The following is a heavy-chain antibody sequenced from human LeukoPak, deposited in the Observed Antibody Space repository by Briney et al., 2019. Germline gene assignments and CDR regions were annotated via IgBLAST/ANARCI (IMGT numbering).Heavy chain of an antibody. V-gene: IGHV4-38-2*01. CDR1: AYSISSGFY. J-gene: IGHJ4*02. CDR2: IYHSGST. CDR3: ARAQGRGYSADY. D-gene: IGHD5-18*01. Sequence: PSETLSLTCAVSAYSISSGFYWGWIRQPPGKGLEWIGTIYHSGSTYYNPSLKSRVTISVDTSKNQFSLKLSSVTAADTAVYHCARAQGRGYSADYWGQGTLVTVSS.